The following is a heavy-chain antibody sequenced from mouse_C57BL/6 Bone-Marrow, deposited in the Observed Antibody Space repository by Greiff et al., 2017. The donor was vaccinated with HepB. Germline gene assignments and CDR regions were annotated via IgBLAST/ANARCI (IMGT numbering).Heavy chain of an antibody. D-gene: IGHD2-1*01. J-gene: IGHJ3*01. CDR1: GYSITSGYY. V-gene: IGHV3-6*01. CDR3: ASEGYGNGDWFAY. Sequence: EVKLEESGPGLVKPSQSLSLTCSVTGYSITSGYYWNWIRQFPGNKLEWMGYISYDGSNNYNPSLKNRISITRDTSKNQFFLKLNSVTTEDTATYYCASEGYGNGDWFAYWGQGTLVTVSA. CDR2: ISYDGSN.